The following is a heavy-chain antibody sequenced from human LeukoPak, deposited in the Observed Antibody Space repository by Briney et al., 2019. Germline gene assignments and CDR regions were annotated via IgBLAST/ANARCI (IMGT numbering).Heavy chain of an antibody. CDR1: GFTFSTYA. Sequence: PGGSLRLPCAASGFTFSTYAMHWVRQAPGKGLEYVSSITSNGDNTYYANSVKGRFTISRDNSKNTLYLQMGSLRAEDMAVYYCARDRAGNGDYWGQGTLVTVSS. V-gene: IGHV3-64*01. CDR3: ARDRAGNGDY. J-gene: IGHJ4*02. D-gene: IGHD4-23*01. CDR2: ITSNGDNT.